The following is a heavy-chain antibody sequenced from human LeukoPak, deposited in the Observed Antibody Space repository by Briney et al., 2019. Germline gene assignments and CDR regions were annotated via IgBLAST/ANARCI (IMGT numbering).Heavy chain of an antibody. CDR2: INHSGST. D-gene: IGHD1-26*01. CDR3: ARGHSGSYDFDY. CDR1: GGSFSGYY. J-gene: IGHJ4*02. V-gene: IGHV4-34*01. Sequence: PSETLSLTCAVYGGSFSGYYWSWIRQPPGKGLEWIGEINHSGSTNYNPSLKSRVTISVDTSKNQFSLKLSSVTAADTAVYYCARGHSGSYDFDYWGQGTLVTVSS.